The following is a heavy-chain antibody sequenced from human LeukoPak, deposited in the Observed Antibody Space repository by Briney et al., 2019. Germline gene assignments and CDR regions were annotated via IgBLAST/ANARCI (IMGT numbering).Heavy chain of an antibody. D-gene: IGHD5-24*01. V-gene: IGHV3-64D*06. CDR3: VKLSDSNYSWDS. CDR2: INSNGGYT. CDR1: GFTFSSFS. Sequence: QPAVTLRLSCSASGFTFSSFSMHWVRQAPGKGLEHVSAINSNGGYTYYADSLRGRFTISRDNTKNKLYLQVSSLSADDTAVYYCVKLSDSNYSWDSWGQGTLVTVSS. J-gene: IGHJ5*01.